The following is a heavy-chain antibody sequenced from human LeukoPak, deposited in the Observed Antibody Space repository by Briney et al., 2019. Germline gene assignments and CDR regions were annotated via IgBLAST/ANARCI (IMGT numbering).Heavy chain of an antibody. CDR1: GGSISSYY. V-gene: IGHV4-59*01. Sequence: SETLSLTCTVSGGSISSYYRSWIRQPPGKGLEWIGYIYYSESTNYNPSLKSRVTISVDTSKNQFSLKLSSVTAADTAVYYCARATRIAAAGLWFDPWGQGTLVTVSS. D-gene: IGHD6-13*01. CDR3: ARATRIAAAGLWFDP. CDR2: IYYSEST. J-gene: IGHJ5*02.